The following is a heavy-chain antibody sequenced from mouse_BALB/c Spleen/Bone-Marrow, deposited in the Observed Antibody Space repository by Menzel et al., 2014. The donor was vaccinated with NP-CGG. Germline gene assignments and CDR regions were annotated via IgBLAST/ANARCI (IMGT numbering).Heavy chain of an antibody. CDR2: IGSGGTYI. CDR3: ARHLLLRSSNTMDY. Sequence: EVKLMESGGDLVKPGGSLKLSCAASGFTFSHYGMSWVRQTPDKRLEWVATIGSGGTYIYYSDSVKGRFTISRDNAMNILYLQMSSLKSEDTAMYYCARHLLLRSSNTMDYWGQGTSVTVSS. J-gene: IGHJ4*01. D-gene: IGHD1-1*01. CDR1: GFTFSHYG. V-gene: IGHV5-6*01.